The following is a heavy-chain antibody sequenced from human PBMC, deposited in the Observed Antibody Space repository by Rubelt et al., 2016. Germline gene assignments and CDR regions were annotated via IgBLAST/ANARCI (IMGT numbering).Heavy chain of an antibody. CDR3: AKSDCTNGVCLGKLHYYYGMDV. CDR2: INDDVSST. Sequence: EARGGLVQPGGSLRLSCVASGFTVSSVWMHWVRQVPGKGLVWVSRINDDVSSTTTAYADSVEGRFTISRDYAKNTLYLAMNSLRAEDTAVYYCAKSDCTNGVCLGKLHYYYGMDVWGQGTTVTVSS. CDR1: GFTVSSVW. D-gene: IGHD2-8*01. V-gene: IGHV3-74*02. J-gene: IGHJ6*02.